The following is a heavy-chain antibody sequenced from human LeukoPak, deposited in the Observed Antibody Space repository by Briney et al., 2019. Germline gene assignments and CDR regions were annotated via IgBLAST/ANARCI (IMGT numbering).Heavy chain of an antibody. CDR2: TYTGGNS. CDR1: GFTVSSIH. CDR3: ARGQYCSGTSCYTYYYYYNMDV. D-gene: IGHD2-2*02. V-gene: IGHV3-53*01. Sequence: GGSLRLSCAASGFTVSSIHMVWVRQAPGKGLEWVSVTYTGGNSYYADSVKGRFIISRDISKNTLYLQMNSLRAEDSALYYCARGQYCSGTSCYTYYYYYNMDVWGQGTTVTVSS. J-gene: IGHJ6*02.